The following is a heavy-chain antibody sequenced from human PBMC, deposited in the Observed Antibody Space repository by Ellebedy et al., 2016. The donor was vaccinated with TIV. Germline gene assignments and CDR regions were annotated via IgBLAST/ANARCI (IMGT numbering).Heavy chain of an antibody. Sequence: MPSETLSLTCSVSGGSVSSTTHYWGWIRQPPGEGLEWIGVLYYIGGTDYSPSLESRVTMSLDTSKSQLSLMLRSVTAADTAIYYCARVSLLLSGAFDFWGQGTLVTVSS. CDR1: GGSVSSTTHY. D-gene: IGHD3-22*01. CDR2: LYYIGGT. J-gene: IGHJ4*02. CDR3: ARVSLLLSGAFDF. V-gene: IGHV4-39*07.